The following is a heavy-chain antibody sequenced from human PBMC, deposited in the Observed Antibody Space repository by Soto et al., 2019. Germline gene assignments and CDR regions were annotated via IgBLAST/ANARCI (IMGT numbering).Heavy chain of an antibody. CDR2: MNPNTGNA. J-gene: IGHJ5*02. Sequence: QLVQSGAEVKKPGASVKVSCKASESTFTMSDFNWVRQATGQGLEWMGWMNPNTGNAGYGPKFQGRVSMTRDTSISTAYMGLTSLTSEDTALYYCAGGWGTGQYPPPPWGQGTLVTVSS. CDR1: ESTFTMSD. V-gene: IGHV1-8*01. D-gene: IGHD3-10*01. CDR3: AGGWGTGQYPPPP.